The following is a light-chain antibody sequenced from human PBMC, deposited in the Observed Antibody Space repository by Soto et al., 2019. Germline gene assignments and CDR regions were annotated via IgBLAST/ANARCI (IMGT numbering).Light chain of an antibody. J-gene: IGLJ3*02. Sequence: QSVLTQPPSVSGAPGQRVTISCTGSSSNIGAGYDVHWYQQLPGTAPKLLIYGNSNRPSGVPDRFSGSKSGTSASLAITGRLAEDEADYYCRSYDSSLSGWVFGGGTKVTVL. CDR2: GNS. CDR3: RSYDSSLSGWV. CDR1: SSNIGAGYD. V-gene: IGLV1-40*01.